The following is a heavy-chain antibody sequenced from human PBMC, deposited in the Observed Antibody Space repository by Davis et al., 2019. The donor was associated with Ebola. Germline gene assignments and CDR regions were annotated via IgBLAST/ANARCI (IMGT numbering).Heavy chain of an antibody. CDR3: ARGRRGTGAYFDY. V-gene: IGHV1-18*01. CDR2: ISAYNGNT. D-gene: IGHD1-14*01. J-gene: IGHJ4*02. Sequence: ASVKVSCKASGGTFSRYGISWVRQAPGQGLEWMGWISAYNGNTNYAQKLQGRVTMTRNTSISTAYMELSSLRSEDTAVYYCARGRRGTGAYFDYWGQGTLVTVSS. CDR1: GGTFSRYG.